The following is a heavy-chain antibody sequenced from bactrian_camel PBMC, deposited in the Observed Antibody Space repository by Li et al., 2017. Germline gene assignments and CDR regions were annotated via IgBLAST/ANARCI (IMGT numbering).Heavy chain of an antibody. Sequence: HVQLVESGGGSVQAGGSLRLSCAASGEGVYSSACMGWFRQAPGQKREAVAALYTAGDSTFYADSVKGRFTISRDNAKKTVYLQMNNLKPEDTAMYYCAATLRKCLSAPSPGIYNQWGQGTQVTVS. CDR1: GEGVYSSAC. J-gene: IGHJ4*01. CDR2: LYTAGDST. D-gene: IGHD3*01. V-gene: IGHV3S54*01. CDR3: AATLRKCLSAPSPGIYNQ.